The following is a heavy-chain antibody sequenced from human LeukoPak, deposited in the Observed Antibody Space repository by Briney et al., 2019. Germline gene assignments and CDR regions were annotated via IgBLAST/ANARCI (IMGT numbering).Heavy chain of an antibody. V-gene: IGHV3-33*06. J-gene: IGHJ6*03. CDR1: GFSFSSYG. D-gene: IGHD2-2*01. Sequence: GGSLRLSCAASGFSFSSYGMHWVRQAPGKGLEGVAVIWYDGSNKYYADSVKGRFTISRDNSKNTLYLQMNSLRAEDTAVYYCAKDDCSSTSCYLGFMDVWGKGTTVTVSS. CDR3: AKDDCSSTSCYLGFMDV. CDR2: IWYDGSNK.